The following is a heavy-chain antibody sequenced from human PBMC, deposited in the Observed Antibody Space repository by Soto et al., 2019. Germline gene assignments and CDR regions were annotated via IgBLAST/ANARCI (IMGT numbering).Heavy chain of an antibody. CDR2: IQSDGSKK. Sequence: QVQLVESGGGVVQPGRSLRLSCAASGFTFRNYGMHWVRQAPGKGLEWVTAIQSDGSKKYYADSVKGRFTISRDDPKNALYMQMDSLRVEDTAVYYCARDFCRSPTCLDYWGQGTLVIVSS. CDR1: GFTFRNYG. J-gene: IGHJ4*02. D-gene: IGHD2-2*01. CDR3: ARDFCRSPTCLDY. V-gene: IGHV3-33*01.